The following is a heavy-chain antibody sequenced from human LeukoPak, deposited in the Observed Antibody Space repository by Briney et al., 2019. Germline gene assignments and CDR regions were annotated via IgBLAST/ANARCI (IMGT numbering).Heavy chain of an antibody. CDR1: GGSISSSSYY. V-gene: IGHV4-39*07. Sequence: SETLSLTCTVSGGSISSSSYYWGWIRQPPGKGLEWIGSISYSGSTYCNPSLKSRVTISVDTSKNQFSLKLNSVTAADTAIYYCATLAVGATTDSWGQGTLVTVSS. CDR3: ATLAVGATTDS. CDR2: ISYSGST. J-gene: IGHJ4*02. D-gene: IGHD1-26*01.